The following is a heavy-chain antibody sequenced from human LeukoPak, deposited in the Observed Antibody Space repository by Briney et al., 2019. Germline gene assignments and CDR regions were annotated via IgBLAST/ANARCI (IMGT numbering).Heavy chain of an antibody. V-gene: IGHV3-74*01. J-gene: IGHJ2*01. Sequence: HPGGSLRLSCSASGFAFSSYWMHWVRQVPRKGLVWVSRINIDGSIITYADSVKGRFTISRDNAKDTLYVQMNSLRAEDTAVYYCARELRDYWYFDLWGRGTLVTVSS. CDR3: ARELRDYWYFDL. CDR2: INIDGSII. CDR1: GFAFSSYW. D-gene: IGHD2-8*01.